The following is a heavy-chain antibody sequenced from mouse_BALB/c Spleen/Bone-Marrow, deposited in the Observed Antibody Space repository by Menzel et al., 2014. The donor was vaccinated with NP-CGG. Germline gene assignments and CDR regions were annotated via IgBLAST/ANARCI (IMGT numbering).Heavy chain of an antibody. CDR2: IRSKANNHAT. D-gene: IGHD2-2*01. V-gene: IGHV6-6*01. Sequence: DVQLVESGGGLVQPGGSMKLSCAASGFTFSDAWMDWVRQSPEKGLEWVAEIRSKANNHATYYAESVKGRFTVSRDDSKSSVYLQMNSLRAEDTGIYYCTPWLRRGYWYFDVWGAGTTVTVSS. J-gene: IGHJ1*01. CDR1: GFTFSDAW. CDR3: TPWLRRGYWYFDV.